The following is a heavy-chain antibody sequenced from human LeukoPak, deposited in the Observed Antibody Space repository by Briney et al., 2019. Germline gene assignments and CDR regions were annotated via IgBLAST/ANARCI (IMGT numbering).Heavy chain of an antibody. J-gene: IGHJ4*02. V-gene: IGHV1-18*04. CDR3: ARGALGYSSSPFDY. CDR1: GYTFTSYG. D-gene: IGHD6-13*01. Sequence: GASVKVSCKASGYTFTSYGISWVRQAPGQGLEWMGWISAYNGNTNYAQKLQGRVTMTTHTSTSTAYMELRSLRSDDTAVYYCARGALGYSSSPFDYWGQGTLVTVSS. CDR2: ISAYNGNT.